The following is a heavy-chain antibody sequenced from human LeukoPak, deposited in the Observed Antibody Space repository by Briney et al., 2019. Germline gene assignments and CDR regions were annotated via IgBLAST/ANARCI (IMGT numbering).Heavy chain of an antibody. CDR2: ISYDGGDP. CDR1: GFTFSSYW. CDR3: ARGYSSRLYNWLDP. V-gene: IGHV3-74*01. D-gene: IGHD6-13*01. Sequence: GGSLRLSCAASGFTFSSYWMHWVRQAPGKGLVWVSRISYDGGDPSYADSVKGRFTISRDNAKNALYLQMNSLTAEDTAVYYCARGYSSRLYNWLDPWGQGTLVTVSS. J-gene: IGHJ5*02.